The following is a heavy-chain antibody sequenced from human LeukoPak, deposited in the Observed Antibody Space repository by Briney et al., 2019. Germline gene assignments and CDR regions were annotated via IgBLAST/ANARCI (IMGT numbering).Heavy chain of an antibody. CDR2: IYSGGST. D-gene: IGHD2-2*01. CDR3: ARRQLPRPSDWYFDL. J-gene: IGHJ2*01. V-gene: IGHV3-53*01. CDR1: GFTFSSYA. Sequence: PGGSLRLSCATSGFTFSSYAMSWVRQAPGKGLEWVSVIYSGGSTYYADSVKGRFTISRDNSKNTLYLQVNGLRAEDTAVYYCARRQLPRPSDWYFDLWGRGTLVTVSS.